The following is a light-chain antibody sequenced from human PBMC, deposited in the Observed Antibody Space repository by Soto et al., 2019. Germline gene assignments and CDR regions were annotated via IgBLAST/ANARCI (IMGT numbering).Light chain of an antibody. CDR2: EVT. J-gene: IGLJ2*01. Sequence: QSVLTQPASVSGSPGQSITISCTGTSSDVGGYNYVSWYQQYPGKAPKLIINEVTNRPSGISNRFSGSKSGNTASLTISGLQAEDEADYYCSSYTSSSTLVFGGGTKVTVL. CDR3: SSYTSSSTLV. V-gene: IGLV2-14*01. CDR1: SSDVGGYNY.